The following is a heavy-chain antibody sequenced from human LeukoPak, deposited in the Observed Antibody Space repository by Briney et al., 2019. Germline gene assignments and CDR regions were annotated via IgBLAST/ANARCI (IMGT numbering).Heavy chain of an antibody. CDR3: AKGIEAYDDFWSGYSDY. CDR2: MSGSGSNT. Sequence: GGSLRLSCAASGFTFSSYAMNWVRQAPGKGLEWVSSMSGSGSNTYYADSVKGRFTISRDNSKNTLYLQMNSLRVEDTAVYYCAKGIEAYDDFWSGYSDYWGQGTLVTVSS. D-gene: IGHD3-3*01. CDR1: GFTFSSYA. V-gene: IGHV3-23*01. J-gene: IGHJ4*02.